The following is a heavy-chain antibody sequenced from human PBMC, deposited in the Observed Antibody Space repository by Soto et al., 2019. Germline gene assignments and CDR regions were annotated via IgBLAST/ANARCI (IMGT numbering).Heavy chain of an antibody. Sequence: QVQLVESGGGVVQPGRSLRLSCAASRFTFSNYDMHWVRQAPGKGLEWVAVISDDGRNKYYADSVKGRFTISRDNSKNTLYLQMNSLRAEDTAVYYCAKDKSQRGGFDYWGQGTLVTVSS. CDR3: AKDKSQRGGFDY. CDR1: RFTFSNYD. J-gene: IGHJ4*02. V-gene: IGHV3-30*18. D-gene: IGHD3-16*01. CDR2: ISDDGRNK.